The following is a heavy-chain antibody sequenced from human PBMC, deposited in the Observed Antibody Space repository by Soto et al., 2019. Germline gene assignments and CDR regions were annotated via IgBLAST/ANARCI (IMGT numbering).Heavy chain of an antibody. D-gene: IGHD3-16*02. CDR1: GGTFSSYS. CDR3: EHRSRVLLDY. V-gene: IGHV1-69*02. CDR2: IIPILGIA. Sequence: QVQLVQSGAEVKKPGSSVKVSCKASGGTFSSYSISCVRQAPGQGLEWMGRIIPILGIANYAQKFQGRVTITADKSTSTAYMELSSLRYEDKAVYYCEHRSRVLLDYWGQGTLVTVSS. J-gene: IGHJ4*02.